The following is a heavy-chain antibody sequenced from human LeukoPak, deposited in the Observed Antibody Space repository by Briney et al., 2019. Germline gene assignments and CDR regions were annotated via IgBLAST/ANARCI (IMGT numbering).Heavy chain of an antibody. J-gene: IGHJ4*02. CDR2: IIPIFGTA. CDR1: GGTFSSYA. Sequence: GASVKVSCKASGGTFSSYAITWVRQAPGQGLEWMGGIIPIFGTANYAQRFQGRVTITADESTSTAYMELSSLRSEDTAVYYCAKLEITTVTTSDYWGQGTLVTVSS. CDR3: AKLEITTVTTSDY. D-gene: IGHD4-17*01. V-gene: IGHV1-69*13.